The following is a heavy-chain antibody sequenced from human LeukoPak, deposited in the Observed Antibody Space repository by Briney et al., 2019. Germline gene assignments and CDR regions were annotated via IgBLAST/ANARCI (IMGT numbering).Heavy chain of an antibody. Sequence: SETLSLTCTVSGGSISSNSYYWGWIRQPPGKGLEWIGKIYYSGNTYFNPSLKSRVTISVDTSKNQFSLKLSSVTAADTAVYYCARRGYYDSSGYYDYWGQGTLVTVSS. CDR1: GGSISSNSYY. V-gene: IGHV4-39*01. CDR3: ARRGYYDSSGYYDY. D-gene: IGHD3-22*01. J-gene: IGHJ4*02. CDR2: IYYSGNT.